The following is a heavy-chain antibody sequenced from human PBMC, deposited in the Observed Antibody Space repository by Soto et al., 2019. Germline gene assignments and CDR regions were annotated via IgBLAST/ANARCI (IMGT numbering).Heavy chain of an antibody. J-gene: IGHJ6*03. CDR1: GYSFTNYG. Sequence: QDQLVQSGVEVKKPGASVKVSCKASGYSFTNYGITWVRQAPGQGFEWMGWISAYNVNTNYAQKFQGRDTMTTDASRSTAYLELRSLRSDDTAVYYCARDRGVAPPVAGNTHYYYYMDVWGKGTTVTVSS. D-gene: IGHD6-19*01. CDR3: ARDRGVAPPVAGNTHYYYYMDV. V-gene: IGHV1-18*01. CDR2: ISAYNVNT.